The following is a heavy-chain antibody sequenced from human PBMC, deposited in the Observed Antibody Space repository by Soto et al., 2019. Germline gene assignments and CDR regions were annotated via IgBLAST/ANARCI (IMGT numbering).Heavy chain of an antibody. CDR3: ASLEWESSGYADY. CDR1: GFTFGNNW. Sequence: GGSLRLSCAASGFTFGNNWMSWVRQAPGKGLEWVANIKRDGSEKYYVDSVKGRFAISRENAKNTLYLQMNSLRADDTAVYYCASLEWESSGYADYWGQGTLVTVSS. J-gene: IGHJ4*02. V-gene: IGHV3-7*03. D-gene: IGHD3-3*01. CDR2: IKRDGSEK.